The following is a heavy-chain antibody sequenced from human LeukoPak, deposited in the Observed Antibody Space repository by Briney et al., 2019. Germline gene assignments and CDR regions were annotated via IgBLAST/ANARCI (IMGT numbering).Heavy chain of an antibody. Sequence: SETLSLTCSVSGGSISSYYWGWIRQPPGKGLEWIGYIYYSGSTNYNPSLKSRVTISVDTSKNQFSLKLSSVTAADTAVYYCARLVTMVRGVIITGSYNWFDPWGQGTLVTVSS. D-gene: IGHD3-10*01. CDR1: GGSISSYY. CDR3: ARLVTMVRGVIITGSYNWFDP. CDR2: IYYSGST. V-gene: IGHV4-59*01. J-gene: IGHJ5*02.